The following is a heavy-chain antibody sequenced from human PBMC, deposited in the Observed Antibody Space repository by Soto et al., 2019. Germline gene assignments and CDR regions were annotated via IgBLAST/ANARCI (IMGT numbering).Heavy chain of an antibody. J-gene: IGHJ4*02. CDR2: MPSSGTT. CDR1: SVSIDSFY. CDR3: AKEGIIGPSYSDY. D-gene: IGHD1-7*01. Sequence: ADTLSLSSTVSSVSIDSFYGSWIRQPAVKGLEWIECMPSSGTTTPNPPLLNRVTMSVDTSRNQFSQKQTSVTAANTAVYYCAKEGIIGPSYSDYWGEGVLVTV. V-gene: IGHV4-4*07.